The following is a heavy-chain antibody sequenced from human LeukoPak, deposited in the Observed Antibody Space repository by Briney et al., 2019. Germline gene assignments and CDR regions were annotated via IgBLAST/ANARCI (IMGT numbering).Heavy chain of an antibody. J-gene: IGHJ6*02. CDR2: INPNSGGT. CDR3: ARDIDSIEDYYGMDV. D-gene: IGHD3-3*02. V-gene: IGHV1-2*04. CDR1: GYTFTGYY. Sequence: ASVKVSCKASGYTFTGYYMHWVRQAPGQGLEWMGWINPNSGGTNYAQKFQGWVTMTRDTSISTAYMELSRLRSDDTAVYYCARDIDSIEDYYGMDVWGQGTTVTVSS.